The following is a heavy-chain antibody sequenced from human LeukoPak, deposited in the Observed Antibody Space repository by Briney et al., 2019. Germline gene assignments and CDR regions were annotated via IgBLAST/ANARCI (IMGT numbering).Heavy chain of an antibody. V-gene: IGHV4-59*01. CDR1: GGSISSYY. CDR2: IYYSGST. Sequence: SESLSLTCTVSGGSISSYYWSWIRQPPGKGLEWIGYIYYSGSTNYNPSLKSRVTISVDTSKNQFSLKLSSVTAADTAVYYCARASGGSSWYFGWFDPWGQGTLVTVSS. CDR3: ARASGGSSWYFGWFDP. D-gene: IGHD6-13*01. J-gene: IGHJ5*02.